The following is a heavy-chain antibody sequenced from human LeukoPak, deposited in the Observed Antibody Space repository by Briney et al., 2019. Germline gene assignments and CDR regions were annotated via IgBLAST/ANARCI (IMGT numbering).Heavy chain of an antibody. CDR3: AREGYCSGGSCYGMDV. J-gene: IGHJ6*02. Sequence: GASVKVSCKASGYTFTSYAMHWVRQAPGQRLEWMGWINAGNGNTKYSQKFQGRVTITRDTSASTAYMELSSLRSEDTAVYYCAREGYCSGGSCYGMDVWGQGTTVTVSS. D-gene: IGHD2-15*01. CDR2: INAGNGNT. CDR1: GYTFTSYA. V-gene: IGHV1-3*01.